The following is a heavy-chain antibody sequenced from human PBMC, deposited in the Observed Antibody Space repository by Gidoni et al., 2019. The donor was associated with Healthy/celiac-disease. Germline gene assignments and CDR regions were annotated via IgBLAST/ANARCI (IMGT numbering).Heavy chain of an antibody. CDR1: GFTFSSYG. J-gene: IGHJ4*02. CDR2: ISYDGSNK. D-gene: IGHD2-21*02. CDR3: AKDPPDCGGDCYPGDY. V-gene: IGHV3-30*18. Sequence: QVQLVESGGGVVQPGRSLRLSCAASGFTFSSYGMNWVRQAPGKGLEWVAVISYDGSNKYYADSVKGRFTISRDNSKNTLYLQMNSLRAEDTAVYYCAKDPPDCGGDCYPGDYWGQGTLVTVSS.